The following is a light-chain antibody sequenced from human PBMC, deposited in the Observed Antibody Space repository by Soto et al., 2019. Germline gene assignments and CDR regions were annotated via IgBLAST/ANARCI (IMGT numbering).Light chain of an antibody. J-gene: IGLJ2*01. CDR1: SSDVGGYKY. Sequence: QSALTQPPSASGSPGQSVTISCTGTSSDVGGYKYVSWYQQHPGKAPKLMIYEVNKRPSGVPDRFSGSKSGNTASLTVSGLQAEDEADYYCSSYAGSNVIFGGGTKLTVL. CDR2: EVN. CDR3: SSYAGSNVI. V-gene: IGLV2-8*01.